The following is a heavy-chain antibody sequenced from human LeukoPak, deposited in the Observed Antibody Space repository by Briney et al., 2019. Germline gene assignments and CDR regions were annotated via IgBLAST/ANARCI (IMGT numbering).Heavy chain of an antibody. D-gene: IGHD3-9*01. CDR1: GFTLSSYE. Sequence: PGGSLRLSCTVSGFTLSSYEMSWIRQAPGKGLEWVSAISGSGGSTYYADSVKGRFTISRDNSKNTLYLQMNSLRAEDTAVYYCAKGHNRVIRYFDWLLDQHWGQGTLVTVSS. CDR3: AKGHNRVIRYFDWLLDQH. CDR2: ISGSGGST. J-gene: IGHJ1*01. V-gene: IGHV3-23*01.